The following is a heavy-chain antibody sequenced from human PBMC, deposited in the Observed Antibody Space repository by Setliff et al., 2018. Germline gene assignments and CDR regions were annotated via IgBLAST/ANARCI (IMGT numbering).Heavy chain of an antibody. J-gene: IGHJ4*02. CDR2: ISGSGDST. V-gene: IGHV3-23*01. CDR3: TTAPLAAASTC. CDR1: GITFTSFA. Sequence: GGSLRLSCAASGITFTSFAMSWVRQAPGKGLEWVSIISGSGDSTYYADSVRGRFTISRDNSKDTLHLQMNSLRAEDTAVYYCTTAPLAAASTCWGQGTLVTVSS. D-gene: IGHD6-13*01.